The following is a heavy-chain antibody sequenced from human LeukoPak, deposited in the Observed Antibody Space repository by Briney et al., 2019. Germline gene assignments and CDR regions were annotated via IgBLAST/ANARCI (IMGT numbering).Heavy chain of an antibody. Sequence: SETLSLTCTVSGGSISSGGYYWSWIRQHPGKGLEWIGYIYYSGSTYYNPSLKSRVTISVDTSKNQFSLKLSSVTAADTAVYYCARDNDGSGSYYYYGMDVWGQGTTVTVSS. CDR2: IYYSGST. J-gene: IGHJ6*02. CDR3: ARDNDGSGSYYYYGMDV. V-gene: IGHV4-31*03. CDR1: GGSISSGGYY. D-gene: IGHD3-10*01.